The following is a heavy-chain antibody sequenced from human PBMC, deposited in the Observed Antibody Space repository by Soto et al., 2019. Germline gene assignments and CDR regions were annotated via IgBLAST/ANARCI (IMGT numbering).Heavy chain of an antibody. V-gene: IGHV1-69*02. CDR3: ARAPLVVLDYFAS. CDR1: GGTFRNYP. Sequence: QVQLVQSGTEVKKPGSSVKVSCKASGGTFRNYPINWVRQAPGQGLEWMGSIFPLTDIPDYAQNFQARLTISADKSTSTAYMELSSLTSDDTPMYFCARAPLVVLDYFASLGQGTLVTVSS. CDR2: IFPLTDIP. J-gene: IGHJ4*02.